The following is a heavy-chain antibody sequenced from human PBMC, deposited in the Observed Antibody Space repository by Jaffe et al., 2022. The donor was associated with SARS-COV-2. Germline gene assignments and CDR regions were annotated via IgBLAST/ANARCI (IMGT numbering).Heavy chain of an antibody. V-gene: IGHV4-34*01. J-gene: IGHJ6*02. CDR2: INHSGST. D-gene: IGHD6-19*01. CDR1: GGSFSGYY. Sequence: QVQLQQWGAGLLKPSETLSLTCAVYGGSFSGYYWSWIRQPPGKGLEWIGEINHSGSTNYNPSLKSRVTISVDTSKNQFSLKLSSVTAADTAVYYCARGGGKQWLVSSRYYYGMDVWGQGTTVTVSS. CDR3: ARGGGKQWLVSSRYYYGMDV.